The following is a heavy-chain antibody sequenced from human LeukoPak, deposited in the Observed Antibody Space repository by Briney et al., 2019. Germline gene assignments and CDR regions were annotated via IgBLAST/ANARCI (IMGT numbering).Heavy chain of an antibody. CDR1: GYRFASYW. Sequence: GASLKISCKGSGYRFASYWIVWLRQVPGKGLEWMGFISPSDSDTRYSPSFQGQVTISADKSISTAYLQWSSLKASDTAIYYCARQDGGSHKYFDYWGQGTLVTVSS. CDR3: ARQDGGSHKYFDY. V-gene: IGHV5-51*01. J-gene: IGHJ4*02. D-gene: IGHD1-26*01. CDR2: ISPSDSDT.